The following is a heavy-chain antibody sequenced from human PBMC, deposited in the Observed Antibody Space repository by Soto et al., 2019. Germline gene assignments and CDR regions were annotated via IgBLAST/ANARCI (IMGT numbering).Heavy chain of an antibody. D-gene: IGHD3-10*01. CDR1: GFTFSSYW. CDR2: INSDGSST. CDR3: ASQTVYYYGSGSYQNYYYYYYMDV. Sequence: GGSLRLSCAASGFTFSSYWMHWVRQAPGKGLVWVSRINSDGSSTSYADSVKGRFTISRDNAKNTLYLQMNSLRAEDTAVYYCASQTVYYYGSGSYQNYYYYYYMDVWGKGTTVTVSS. V-gene: IGHV3-74*01. J-gene: IGHJ6*03.